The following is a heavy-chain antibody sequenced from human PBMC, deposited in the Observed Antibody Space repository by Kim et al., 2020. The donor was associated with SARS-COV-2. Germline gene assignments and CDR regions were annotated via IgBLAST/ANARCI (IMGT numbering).Heavy chain of an antibody. D-gene: IGHD1-20*01. V-gene: IGHV3-23*01. Sequence: GGSLRLSCAASGFTFSIYAMGWVRQTPGKGLEWVSIISGNSVSTHYADSVKGRFTISRDNSKNTLYLQMNILTAEDTALYYCAKLDNWNHVRALDIRGQGTAVTVS. CDR1: GFTFSIYA. CDR2: ISGNSVST. CDR3: AKLDNWNHVRALDI. J-gene: IGHJ6*01.